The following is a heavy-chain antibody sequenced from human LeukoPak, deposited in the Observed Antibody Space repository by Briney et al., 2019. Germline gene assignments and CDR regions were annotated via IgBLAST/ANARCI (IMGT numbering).Heavy chain of an antibody. CDR2: IWYDGSNK. V-gene: IGHV3-33*01. D-gene: IGHD3-10*01. CDR1: GFTFSSYG. CDR3: FRGEGDSWAYYYYGMDV. Sequence: PGRSLRLSCAASGFTFSSYGMGWVRQAPGKGLEWVAVIWYDGSNKYYADSVKGRFTISRDNSKTTLYLKMNSLRAEDTAVYYCFRGEGDSWAYYYYGMDVWGQGTTVTVSS. J-gene: IGHJ6*02.